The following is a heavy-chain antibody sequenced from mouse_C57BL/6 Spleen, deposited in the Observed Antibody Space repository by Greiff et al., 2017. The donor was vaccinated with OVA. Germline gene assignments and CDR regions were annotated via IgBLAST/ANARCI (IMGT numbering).Heavy chain of an antibody. D-gene: IGHD1-1*01. J-gene: IGHJ1*03. CDR1: GFTFSSYA. Sequence: DVQLQESGGGLVKPGGSLKLSCAASGFTFSSYAMSWVRQTPEKRLEWVATISDGGSYTYYPDNVKGRFTISRDNAKNNLYLQMSHLKSEDTAMYYCARDRYGSSDWYFDVWGTGTTVTVSS. V-gene: IGHV5-4*01. CDR2: ISDGGSYT. CDR3: ARDRYGSSDWYFDV.